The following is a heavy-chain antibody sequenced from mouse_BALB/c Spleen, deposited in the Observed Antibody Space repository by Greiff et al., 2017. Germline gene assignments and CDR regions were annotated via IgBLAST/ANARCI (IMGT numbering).Heavy chain of an antibody. CDR2: IDPSNSET. V-gene: IGHV1-74*01. CDR1: GYTFTSYW. D-gene: IGHD1-1*01. CDR3: ALNYYGSSYGYAMDY. J-gene: IGHJ4*01. Sequence: VQVVESGPELVRPGASVKMSCKASGYTFTSYWMHWVKQRPGQGLEWIGMIDPSNSETRLNQKFKDKATLNVDKSSNTAYMQLSSLTSEDSAVYYCALNYYGSSYGYAMDYWGQGTSVTVSS.